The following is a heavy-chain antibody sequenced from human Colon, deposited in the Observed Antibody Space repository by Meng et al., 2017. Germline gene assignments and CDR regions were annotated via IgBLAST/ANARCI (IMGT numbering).Heavy chain of an antibody. CDR3: ARAGPAIDYYFYGMDV. V-gene: IGHV3-30*01. CDR2: ISYDAVNK. CDR1: GFTFNNYA. Sequence: GESLKISCAASGFTFNNYAMHWVRQAPGKGLEWVAIISYDAVNKYYADSVKGRFTISRDNSKNTLFLQMNSLRAEDTAVYFCARAGPAIDYYFYGMDVWGQGTMVTVSS. J-gene: IGHJ6*02. D-gene: IGHD5-18*01.